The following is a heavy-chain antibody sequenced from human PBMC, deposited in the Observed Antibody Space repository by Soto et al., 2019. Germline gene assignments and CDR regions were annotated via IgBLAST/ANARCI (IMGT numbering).Heavy chain of an antibody. CDR1: GFTFSYYY. V-gene: IGHV3-11*01. CDR2: ISSSGSTI. D-gene: IGHD3-22*01. J-gene: IGHJ4*02. Sequence: PGGSLRLSCAASGFTFSYYYMSWIRQAPGKGLEWVSYISSSGSTIYYADSVKGRFTISRDNAKNSLYLQMNSLRAEDTAVYYCARDGYYYDSSGYYSDYWGQGTLVTVSS. CDR3: ARDGYYYDSSGYYSDY.